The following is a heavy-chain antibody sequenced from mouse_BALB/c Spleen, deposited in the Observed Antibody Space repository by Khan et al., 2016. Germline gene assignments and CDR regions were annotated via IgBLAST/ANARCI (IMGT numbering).Heavy chain of an antibody. Sequence: LQESGPGLVKPSQSLSLTCTVTGYSITSDYAWNWIRQFPGNKLEWMGYISYSGSTNYNPSLKSRVSTTRDTSKNQVFLQLNSVTTEDTATDYSARTFGYRRVTYWGQETLVTVSA. V-gene: IGHV3-2*02. J-gene: IGHJ3*01. CDR2: ISYSGST. CDR1: GYSITSDYA. D-gene: IGHD2-2*01. CDR3: ARTFGYRRVTY.